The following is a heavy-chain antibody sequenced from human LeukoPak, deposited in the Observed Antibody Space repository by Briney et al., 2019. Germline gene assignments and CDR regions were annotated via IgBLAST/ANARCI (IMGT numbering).Heavy chain of an antibody. CDR2: IYFSGST. D-gene: IGHD6-19*01. J-gene: IGHJ4*02. CDR3: ARFVVGQWLINY. Sequence: SETLSLTCTVSGGSMRRATDYWVWVRQTPEMRLEWLGSIYFSGSTHYNPSLRSRLTMSVDTAKNQFSLHLTSVTAEDTAFYYCARFVVGQWLINYWGQGALVTVPS. CDR1: GGSMRRATDY. V-gene: IGHV4-39*01.